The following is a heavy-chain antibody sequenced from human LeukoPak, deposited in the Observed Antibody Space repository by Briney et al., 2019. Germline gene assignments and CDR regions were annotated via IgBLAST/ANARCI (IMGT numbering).Heavy chain of an antibody. V-gene: IGHV3-21*01. Sequence: GGSLRLSCAASRFTFSNFAMNWVRQAPGKGLEWVSSISSISYIYYADSVKGRFTISRDTAKNSLYLQMNSLRAEDTAVYYCARDQYGDYALDYWGQGTLVTVSS. CDR2: ISSISYI. CDR1: RFTFSNFA. J-gene: IGHJ4*02. D-gene: IGHD4-17*01. CDR3: ARDQYGDYALDY.